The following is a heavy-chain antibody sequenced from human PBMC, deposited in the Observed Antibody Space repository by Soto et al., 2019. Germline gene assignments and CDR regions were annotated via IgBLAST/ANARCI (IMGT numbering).Heavy chain of an antibody. CDR2: IYYSGST. CDR3: ARHGYSSSVQYAEYFQH. J-gene: IGHJ1*01. CDR1: GGSISSSSYY. D-gene: IGHD6-6*01. Sequence: QLQLQESGPGLVKPSETLSLTCTVSGGSISSSSYYWGWIRQPPGKGLEWIGSIYYSGSTYYNPSLKSRVTISVDTSKNQFSLKLSSVTAADTAVYYCARHGYSSSVQYAEYFQHWGQGTLVTVSS. V-gene: IGHV4-39*01.